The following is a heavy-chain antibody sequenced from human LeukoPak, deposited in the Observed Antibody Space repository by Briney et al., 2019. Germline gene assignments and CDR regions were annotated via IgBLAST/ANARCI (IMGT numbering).Heavy chain of an antibody. CDR1: GGSMSSSNYY. Sequence: SETLSLTCTVSGGSMSSSNYYWGWIRQPPGKELEWIGSAFYSGSTYYNPSLKSRVTISVDTSKNQFSLKLSSVTAADTAVYYCARNEVTLDFWSGYYTSFDYWGQGTLVTVSS. V-gene: IGHV4-39*07. D-gene: IGHD3-3*01. J-gene: IGHJ4*02. CDR2: AFYSGST. CDR3: ARNEVTLDFWSGYYTSFDY.